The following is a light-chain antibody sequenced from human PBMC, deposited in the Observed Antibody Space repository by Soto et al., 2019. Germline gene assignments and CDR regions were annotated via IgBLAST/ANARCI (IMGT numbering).Light chain of an antibody. CDR1: SGHSSYI. Sequence: QLVLTQSSSASASLGSSVKLTCTLSSGHSSYIIAWHQQQPGKAPRYLMKLEGSGSYNKGSGVPDRFSGSSSGADRYLTISNLQSEDEADYYCETVYVFGTGTKLTVL. J-gene: IGLJ1*01. CDR3: ETVYV. V-gene: IGLV4-60*03. CDR2: LEGSGSY.